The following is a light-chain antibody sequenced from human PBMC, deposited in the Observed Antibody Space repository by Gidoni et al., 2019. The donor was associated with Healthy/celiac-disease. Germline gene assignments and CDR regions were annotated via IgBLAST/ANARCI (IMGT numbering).Light chain of an antibody. CDR2: GAS. CDR1: QSVSSSD. Sequence: EIVLTQSPGTLSLSPGERATLSCRASQSVSSSDLAWYQQKPGQAPRLLIYGASSRATGIPYRFSGSGSGTDFTLTISRLEPEDFAVYYCQQYGSSPPTYTFGQGTKLEIK. CDR3: QQYGSSPPTYT. V-gene: IGKV3-20*01. J-gene: IGKJ2*01.